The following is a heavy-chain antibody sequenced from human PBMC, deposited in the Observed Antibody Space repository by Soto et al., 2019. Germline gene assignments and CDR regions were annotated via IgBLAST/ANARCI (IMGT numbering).Heavy chain of an antibody. J-gene: IGHJ4*02. CDR3: ARRSWFGDSYYFDY. V-gene: IGHV4-59*08. CDR2: IYYSGST. Sequence: SETLSLTCAVSGGSISSYYWSWIRQPPGKGLEWIGYIYYSGSTNYNPSLKSRVTISVDTSKNQFSLKLSSVTAADTAVYYCARRSWFGDSYYFDYWGQGTLVTVSS. CDR1: GGSISSYY. D-gene: IGHD3-10*01.